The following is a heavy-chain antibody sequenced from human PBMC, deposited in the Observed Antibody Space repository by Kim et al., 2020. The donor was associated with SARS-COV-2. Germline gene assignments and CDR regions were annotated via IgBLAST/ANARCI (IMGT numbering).Heavy chain of an antibody. CDR1: GFTLSVYA. CDR3: AKDQKMCRTPHYGMDV. Sequence: GGSLRLSCAASGFTLSVYAIHWVRQAPGRGLEWLAVISYEGTYKLYADSVKGRFTISRDDPKNTLYLQMNSLTTDDTAVYYCAKDQKMCRTPHYGMDVWGQGTPVAVSS. V-gene: IGHV3-30-3*02. J-gene: IGHJ6*01. CDR2: ISYEGTYK.